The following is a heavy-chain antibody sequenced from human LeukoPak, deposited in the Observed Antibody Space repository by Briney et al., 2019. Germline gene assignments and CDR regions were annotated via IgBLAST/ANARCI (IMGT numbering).Heavy chain of an antibody. D-gene: IGHD5-18*01. V-gene: IGHV3-21*04. CDR2: ISSSSSYI. Sequence: KPGGSLRLSCAASGFTFSSYSMNWVRQAPGKGLEWVSSISSSSSYIYYADSVKGRFTISRDNAKNSLYLQMNSLRAEDTAVYYCATRRIQLWPDFDYWGQGTLVTVSS. J-gene: IGHJ4*02. CDR3: ATRRIQLWPDFDY. CDR1: GFTFSSYS.